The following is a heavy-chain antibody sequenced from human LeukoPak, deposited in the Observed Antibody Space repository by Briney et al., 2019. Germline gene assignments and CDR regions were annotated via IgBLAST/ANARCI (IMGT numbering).Heavy chain of an antibody. Sequence: GASVKVSCKASGYTFTSYYMHWVRQAPGQGLEWMGIINPSGGSTSYAQKFQGRVTMTRDTSTSTVYMELSSLRSEDTAVYYCARDGYSSSWHVLISSLPEPRYYFDYWGQGTLVTVSS. J-gene: IGHJ4*02. CDR2: INPSGGST. V-gene: IGHV1-46*01. CDR3: ARDGYSSSWHVLISSLPEPRYYFDY. D-gene: IGHD6-13*01. CDR1: GYTFTSYY.